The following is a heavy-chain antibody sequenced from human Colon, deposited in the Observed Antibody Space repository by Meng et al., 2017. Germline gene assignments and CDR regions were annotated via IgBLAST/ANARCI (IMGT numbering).Heavy chain of an antibody. J-gene: IGHJ4*02. CDR3: ARARELWGRPLPSPFDY. V-gene: IGHV2-5*02. CDR2: IYWDDDK. Sequence: QITLKESGPTLVKPTHTLTLTCSISGFALSGVTVAWIRQPPGKALECLAVIYWDDDKRYRPSLESRLTITKDTSKNQVVLTMTNVDPVDTATYYCARARELWGRPLPSPFDYWGPETLVTVSS. D-gene: IGHD7-27*01. CDR1: GFALSGVT.